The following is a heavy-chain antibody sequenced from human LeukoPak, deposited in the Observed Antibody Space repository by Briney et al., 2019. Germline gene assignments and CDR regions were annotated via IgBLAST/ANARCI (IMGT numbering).Heavy chain of an antibody. V-gene: IGHV4-61*02. D-gene: IGHD2-2*01. Sequence: SQTLSLTCTVSGGSISSGDYYWSWIRQPAGKGLEWIGRIYTSGSTNYNPSLKSRVTMSVDTSKNQFSLKLSSVTAADTAVYYCARDHGREVVPAAPQGAFDIWGQGTMVTVSS. CDR3: ARDHGREVVPAAPQGAFDI. CDR2: IYTSGST. J-gene: IGHJ3*02. CDR1: GGSISSGDYY.